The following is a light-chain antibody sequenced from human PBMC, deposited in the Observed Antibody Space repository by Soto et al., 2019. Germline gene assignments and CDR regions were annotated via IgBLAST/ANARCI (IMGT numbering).Light chain of an antibody. V-gene: IGLV4-69*01. CDR2: LNSDGSH. CDR3: QTWGSGIVV. Sequence: QPVLTQSPSASASLGASVKLTCTLSSGHSNYAIAWHQQQSEKGPRFLMNLNSDGSHSKGDGIPDRFSGSSSGAERYLIISSLQSEDEADYYCQTWGSGIVVFGGGTKLTVL. J-gene: IGLJ2*01. CDR1: SGHSNYA.